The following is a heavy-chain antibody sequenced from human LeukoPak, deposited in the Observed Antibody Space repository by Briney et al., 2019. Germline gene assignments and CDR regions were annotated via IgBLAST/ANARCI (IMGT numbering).Heavy chain of an antibody. D-gene: IGHD2-2*02. J-gene: IGHJ3*02. Sequence: ASVKVSCKASGYTFTSYGISWVRQAPGQGLEWMGWISAYNGNTNYAQKLQGRVTMTTDTSTSTAYMELRSLRSDDTAVYYCARDYCSSTSCYKAGAFDIWGQGTMVTVSS. CDR3: ARDYCSSTSCYKAGAFDI. CDR2: ISAYNGNT. V-gene: IGHV1-18*01. CDR1: GYTFTSYG.